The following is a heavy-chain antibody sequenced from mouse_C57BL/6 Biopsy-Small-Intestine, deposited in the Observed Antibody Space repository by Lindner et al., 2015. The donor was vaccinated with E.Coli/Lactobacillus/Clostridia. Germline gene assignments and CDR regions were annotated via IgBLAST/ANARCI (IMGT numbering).Heavy chain of an antibody. CDR1: GISITTGNFR. CDR3: ARDYDWYFDV. Sequence: VQLQESGPGLVKPSQTVFLTCTVTGISITTGNFRWGWIRQFPGNKLEWIGYIKYSGTITYNPSLTSRTTITRDTPKNQFFLEMTSLTAEDTATYFCARDYDWYFDVWGTGTTVTVSS. CDR2: IKYSGTI. V-gene: IGHV3-5*01. J-gene: IGHJ1*03. D-gene: IGHD2-12*01.